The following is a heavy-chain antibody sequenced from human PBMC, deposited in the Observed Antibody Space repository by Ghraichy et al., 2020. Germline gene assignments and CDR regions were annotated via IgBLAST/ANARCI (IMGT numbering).Heavy chain of an antibody. Sequence: ASVKVSCKASGYTFTNYAITWVRQAPGQGLEWMGWISDYKGDTNYAQKFQGRVTMTTDTSTSTAYIELRSLRSDDTAVYYCAREGGKYYYDSSADYWGQGTLVTVSS. CDR3: AREGGKYYYDSSADY. D-gene: IGHD3-22*01. J-gene: IGHJ4*02. CDR1: GYTFTNYA. CDR2: ISDYKGDT. V-gene: IGHV1-18*04.